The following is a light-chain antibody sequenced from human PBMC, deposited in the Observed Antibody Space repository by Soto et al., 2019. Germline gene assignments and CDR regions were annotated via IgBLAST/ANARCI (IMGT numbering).Light chain of an antibody. J-gene: IGKJ1*01. Sequence: DIQVTQSPSSLSASVGDRVTITCRASQGVRNYLAWYQQKPGTVPNLLIYGASTLQSGVPSRFSGSGSATESPLTISPLQPDDSAIYYCQQYHSYWTFGQGTKVDIK. CDR2: GAS. CDR3: QQYHSYWT. CDR1: QGVRNY. V-gene: IGKV1-27*01.